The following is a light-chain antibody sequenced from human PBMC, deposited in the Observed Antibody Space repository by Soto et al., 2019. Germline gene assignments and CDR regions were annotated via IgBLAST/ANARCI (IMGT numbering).Light chain of an antibody. CDR3: QQYNSAWT. Sequence: DIQMTQSPSTLSASVGDRVTITCLSSQSISSWLAWYQQKPGKAPKLLIYKASSLESGVPSMFSGSGSGTEFTLTISSLQPDDFATYYCQQYNSAWTFGQGTKVEIK. V-gene: IGKV1-5*03. CDR2: KAS. J-gene: IGKJ1*01. CDR1: QSISSW.